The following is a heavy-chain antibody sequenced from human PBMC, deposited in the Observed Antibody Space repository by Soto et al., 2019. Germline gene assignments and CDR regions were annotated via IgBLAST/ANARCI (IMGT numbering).Heavy chain of an antibody. D-gene: IGHD5-18*01. CDR2: IDPSDSYT. V-gene: IGHV5-10-1*01. Sequence: PGESLKISCKGSGYSFTSYWISWVRQMPGKGLEWMGRIDPSDSYTNYSPSFQGHVTISADKSISTAYLQWSSLKASDTAMYYCARLSGYSYGHALYYYYGMDVWGQGTTVTVSS. J-gene: IGHJ6*02. CDR3: ARLSGYSYGHALYYYYGMDV. CDR1: GYSFTSYW.